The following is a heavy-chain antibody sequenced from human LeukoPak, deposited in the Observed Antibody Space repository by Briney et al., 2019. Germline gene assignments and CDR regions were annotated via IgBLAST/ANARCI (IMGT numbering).Heavy chain of an antibody. CDR1: GFTFSSNW. CDR2: IKQDGSEI. V-gene: IGHV3-7*01. D-gene: IGHD2/OR15-2a*01. Sequence: GGSLRLSCAASGFTFSSNWMTWLRQAPGKGLEWVANIKQDGSEIQYVDSVKGRFTISRDNDNNLLYLQMNSLRAGDTAVYYCARDPYNIGGYGAFDVWGQGAMVIVSS. CDR3: ARDPYNIGGYGAFDV. J-gene: IGHJ3*01.